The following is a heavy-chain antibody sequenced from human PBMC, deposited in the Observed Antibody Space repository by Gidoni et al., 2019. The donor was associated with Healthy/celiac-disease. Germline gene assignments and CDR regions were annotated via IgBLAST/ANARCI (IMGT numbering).Heavy chain of an antibody. Sequence: EVQLVESGGGLVTPGGSLTLSCAASGFTFSNAWMSWVRQAPGKGLEWVGRIKSKTDGGTKDYAAPVKGRFTISRDDSKNTLYLKMNSMKTEDTAVYYCTTVGSGDYVWGSYHPDPFDYWGQGTLVTVSS. CDR2: IKSKTDGGTK. D-gene: IGHD3-16*02. V-gene: IGHV3-15*01. CDR3: TTVGSGDYVWGSYHPDPFDY. CDR1: GFTFSNAW. J-gene: IGHJ4*02.